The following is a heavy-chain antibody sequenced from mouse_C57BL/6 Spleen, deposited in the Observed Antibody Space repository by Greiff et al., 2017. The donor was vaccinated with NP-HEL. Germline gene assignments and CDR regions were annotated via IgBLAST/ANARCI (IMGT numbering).Heavy chain of an antibody. J-gene: IGHJ1*03. Sequence: QVQLQQPGAELVKPGASVKMSCKASGYTFTSYWITWVKQRPGQGLEWIGVIYPGSGSTNYNEKFKSKATLTVDPSSRTAYMQLSSLTSEDSAVYNCARDGGSGDFDVWGTGTTVTVSS. D-gene: IGHD1-1*01. CDR1: GYTFTSYW. CDR3: ARDGGSGDFDV. V-gene: IGHV1-55*01. CDR2: IYPGSGST.